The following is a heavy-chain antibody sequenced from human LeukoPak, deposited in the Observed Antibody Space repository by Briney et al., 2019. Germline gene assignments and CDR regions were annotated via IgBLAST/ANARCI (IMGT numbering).Heavy chain of an antibody. CDR3: AVRDCSSTSCYESDLLDY. V-gene: IGHV4-39*07. CDR2: IYYSGST. J-gene: IGHJ4*02. D-gene: IGHD2-2*01. CDR1: GGSISSSSYY. Sequence: SETLSLTCTVSGGSISSSSYYWGWIRQPPGKGLEWIGTIYYSGSTYYNPSLKSRVTISVDTSKNQFSLKLSSVTAADTAVYYCAVRDCSSTSCYESDLLDYWGQGTLVTVSS.